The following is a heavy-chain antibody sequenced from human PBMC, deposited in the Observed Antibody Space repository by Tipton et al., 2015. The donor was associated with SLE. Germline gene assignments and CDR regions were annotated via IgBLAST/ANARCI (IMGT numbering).Heavy chain of an antibody. CDR1: GGSLSSYY. V-gene: IGHV4-59*12. CDR2: LSYSGST. J-gene: IGHJ6*04. CDR3: AKGQGVTRYYYYGMDV. Sequence: TLSLTCTVSGGSLSSYYWSWIRQSPEKGLEWIGYLSYSGSTNYNPSLESRVTISVDTSKNQFSLTLSSVIAADTAVYYCAKGQGVTRYYYYGMDVWGKGTTVTVSS. D-gene: IGHD4-17*01.